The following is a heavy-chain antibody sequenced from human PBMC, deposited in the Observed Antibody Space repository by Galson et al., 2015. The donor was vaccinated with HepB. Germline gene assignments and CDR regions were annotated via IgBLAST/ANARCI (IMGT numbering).Heavy chain of an antibody. V-gene: IGHV3-30*04. CDR3: ARDLRTTVTTGG. CDR1: GFTFSSYA. D-gene: IGHD4-17*01. J-gene: IGHJ4*02. CDR2: ISYDGSNK. Sequence: SLRLSCAASGFTFSSYAMHWVRQAPGKGLEWVAVISYDGSNKYYADSVKGRFTISRDNSKNTLYLQMNSLRAEDTAVYYCARDLRTTVTTGGWGQGTLVTVSS.